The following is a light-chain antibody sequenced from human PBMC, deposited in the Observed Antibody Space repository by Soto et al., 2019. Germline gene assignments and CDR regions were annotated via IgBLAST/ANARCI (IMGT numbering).Light chain of an antibody. CDR3: QQYGSSPT. V-gene: IGKV3-20*01. J-gene: IGKJ1*01. Sequence: EIVLTQSPCTLSVSPGDRVTLFCRASQSVDINLAWYQQKPGQAPRLLIYGASSRATGIPDRFSGSGSGTDFTLTISRLEPEDFAVYYCQQYGSSPTFGQGTKVDI. CDR2: GAS. CDR1: QSVDIN.